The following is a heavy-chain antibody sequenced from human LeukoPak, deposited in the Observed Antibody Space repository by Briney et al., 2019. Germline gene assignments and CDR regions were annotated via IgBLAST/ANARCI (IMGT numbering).Heavy chain of an antibody. CDR1: DGSITSSSYY. CDR2: FYYSGST. D-gene: IGHD2-15*01. J-gene: IGHJ5*02. Sequence: PSETLSLTCTVSDGSITSSSYYWAWIRQPPGKGLEWIGSFYYSGSTYYNPSLKSRVTISVDKSKNQFSLKLSSVTAADTAVYYCAREVYCSGGSCYSDNWFDPWGQGTLVTVSS. V-gene: IGHV4-39*07. CDR3: AREVYCSGGSCYSDNWFDP.